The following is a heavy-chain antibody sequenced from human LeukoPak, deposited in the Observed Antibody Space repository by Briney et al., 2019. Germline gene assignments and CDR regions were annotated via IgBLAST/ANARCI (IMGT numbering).Heavy chain of an antibody. CDR2: MYYSGST. V-gene: IGHV4-30-4*01. CDR3: ARPYYYDSRIDP. Sequence: SETLSLTCTVSGGSISSGDYYWSWIRQPPGKGLEWIAYMYYSGSTYYNPSLKSRVTMSADTYKNKLSLKLSSVTAADTAVYYCARPYYYDSRIDPWGQGILVTVSS. D-gene: IGHD3-22*01. CDR1: GGSISSGDYY. J-gene: IGHJ5*02.